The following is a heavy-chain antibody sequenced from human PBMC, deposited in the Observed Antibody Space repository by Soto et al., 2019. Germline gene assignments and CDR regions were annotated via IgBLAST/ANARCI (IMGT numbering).Heavy chain of an antibody. CDR1: GGSISGYY. D-gene: IGHD3-22*01. CDR3: ARAYYDASGYGLDP. J-gene: IGHJ5*02. Sequence: SETLSLTCTVSGGSISGYYWSWIRQPPGKGLEWIGYIYYSGSTSYNPSLKSRLTISVDTSNNQFSLSLTSVTAADTAVYYCARAYYDASGYGLDPWGQGTLVTVSS. V-gene: IGHV4-59*01. CDR2: IYYSGST.